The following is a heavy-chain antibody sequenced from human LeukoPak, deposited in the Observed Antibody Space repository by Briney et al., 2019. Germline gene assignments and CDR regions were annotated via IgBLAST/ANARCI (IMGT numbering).Heavy chain of an antibody. Sequence: VGSLRLSCAASGFSFSTYSMNWVRQAPGKGLEWVSYIHKSGTITYYRDSVKGRFTISRDNAKNSLYLQMNSLRDEDTAVYYCARDPHALDFWGQGTLVTVSS. V-gene: IGHV3-48*02. CDR3: ARDPHALDF. CDR1: GFSFSTYS. CDR2: IHKSGTIT. J-gene: IGHJ4*02.